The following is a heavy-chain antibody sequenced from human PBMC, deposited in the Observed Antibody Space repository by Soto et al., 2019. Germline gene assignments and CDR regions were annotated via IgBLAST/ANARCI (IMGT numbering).Heavy chain of an antibody. D-gene: IGHD1-26*01. CDR3: ASGGWETPI. V-gene: IGHV3-7*03. CDR2: IKPDGSDK. J-gene: IGHJ4*02. Sequence: EVQLVESGGGLVQPGGSLRLSCAASGFSFSTYWMSWVHQAPGKGLEWVATIKPDGSDKYYVDSVKGRFTISRDNAKKSLLLQMNSLTAEDTAVYYCASGGWETPIWGQGTLVTVSS. CDR1: GFSFSTYW.